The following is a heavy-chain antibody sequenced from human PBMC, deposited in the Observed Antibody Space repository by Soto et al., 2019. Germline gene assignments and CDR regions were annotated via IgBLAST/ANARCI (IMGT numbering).Heavy chain of an antibody. CDR3: GRGRSGQIVIFY. V-gene: IGHV1-2*02. D-gene: IGHD1-26*01. Sequence: ASVKVSCKTSGYTFTGHYIHWVRQAPQQGPEWMGEIGPESGATRYAQKFRGRVTMTMDTSITTVYMELRNLSPDDTAVYYCGRGRSGQIVIFYWGQGTPVTVSS. CDR1: GYTFTGHY. CDR2: IGPESGAT. J-gene: IGHJ4*02.